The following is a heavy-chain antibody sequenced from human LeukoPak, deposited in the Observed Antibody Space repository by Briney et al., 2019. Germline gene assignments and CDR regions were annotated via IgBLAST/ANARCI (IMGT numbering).Heavy chain of an antibody. J-gene: IGHJ4*02. CDR2: INHGGST. CDR1: GGSFSGHY. D-gene: IGHD6-13*01. CDR3: ARGRYVTTRGGAAAGFLDY. V-gene: IGHV4-34*01. Sequence: SETLSLTCAVSGGSFSGHYWNWIRQPPGKGLEWIGEINHGGSTNYNPSLKSRLTISVDTSQKQFSLRLSSVTAADTAVYYCARGRYVTTRGGAAAGFLDYWGQGTLVTVST.